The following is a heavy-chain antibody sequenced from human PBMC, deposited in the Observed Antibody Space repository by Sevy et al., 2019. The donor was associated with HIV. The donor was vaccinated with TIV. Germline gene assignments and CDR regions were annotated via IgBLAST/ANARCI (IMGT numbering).Heavy chain of an antibody. CDR2: IRNKADSYTT. CDR1: GFTFSDHY. V-gene: IGHV3-72*01. CDR3: ATHAGIAAAGRVFDY. D-gene: IGHD6-13*01. Sequence: GGSLRLSCTASGFTFSDHYMEWVRQAPGKGLEWVGRIRNKADSYTTEYAASVKGRFTFSGDDSKNSLYLLMNSLRTEDTAVYYCATHAGIAAAGRVFDYWGQGTLVTV. J-gene: IGHJ4*02.